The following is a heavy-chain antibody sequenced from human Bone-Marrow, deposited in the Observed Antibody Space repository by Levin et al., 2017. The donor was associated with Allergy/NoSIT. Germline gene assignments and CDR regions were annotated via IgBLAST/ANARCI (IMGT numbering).Heavy chain of an antibody. D-gene: IGHD6-19*01. V-gene: IGHV3-9*01. CDR1: GFTFDDYA. Sequence: GGSLRLSCAASGFTFDDYAMHWVRQAPGKGLEWVSGISWNSGSIGYADSVKGRFTISRDNAKNSLYLQMNSLRAEDTALYYCAKCSRAVAGTELDYWGQGTLVTVSS. J-gene: IGHJ4*02. CDR3: AKCSRAVAGTELDY. CDR2: ISWNSGSI.